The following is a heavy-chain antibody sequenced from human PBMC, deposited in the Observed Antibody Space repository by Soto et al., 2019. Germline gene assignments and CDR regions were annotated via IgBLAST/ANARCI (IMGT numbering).Heavy chain of an antibody. CDR1: GGTFSSYS. CDR2: IIPIFGTA. J-gene: IGHJ4*02. V-gene: IGHV1-69*01. CDR3: ARDGGRHSGGIDY. D-gene: IGHD1-26*01. Sequence: QVQLVQSGAEVKKPGSSVKVSCKASGGTFSSYSINWVRQAPGQGLEWMGEIIPIFGTANYAQKFQGRVTITADESTSTAYMALSSLRSEATAVYSCARDGGRHSGGIDYWGQGTLVTVSS.